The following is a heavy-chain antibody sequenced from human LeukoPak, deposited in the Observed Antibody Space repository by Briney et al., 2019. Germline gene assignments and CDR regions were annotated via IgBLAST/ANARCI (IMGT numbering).Heavy chain of an antibody. Sequence: SETLSLTCTVSGYSISSGYYWGWIRQPPGKGLEWIGSIYHSGSTYYNPSLKSRVTISVDTSKNQFSLKLSSVTAADTAVYYCARHSSGWSGNWFDPWGQGTLVTVSS. CDR3: ARHSSGWSGNWFDP. CDR1: GYSISSGYY. J-gene: IGHJ5*02. V-gene: IGHV4-38-2*02. CDR2: IYHSGST. D-gene: IGHD6-19*01.